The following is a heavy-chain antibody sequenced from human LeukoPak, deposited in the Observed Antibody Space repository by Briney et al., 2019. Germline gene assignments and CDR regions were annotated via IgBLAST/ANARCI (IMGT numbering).Heavy chain of an antibody. J-gene: IGHJ4*02. V-gene: IGHV3-7*01. CDR3: AREDDWNYEDY. D-gene: IGHD1-7*01. CDR2: IKQDGSEK. CDR1: GFTFSNYW. Sequence: GGSLRLSCAASGFTFSNYWMSWVRQAPGKGLEWVANIKQDGSEKYYVNSVKGRFTISRDNAKNSLYLQMNSPRAEDTAIYYCAREDDWNYEDYWGQGTLVTVSS.